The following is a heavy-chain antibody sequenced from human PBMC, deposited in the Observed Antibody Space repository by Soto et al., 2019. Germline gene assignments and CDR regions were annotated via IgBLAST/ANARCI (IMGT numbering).Heavy chain of an antibody. CDR2: ISWDGGST. V-gene: IGHV3-43*01. Sequence: PGGSLRLSCAASGFTFDDYTMHWVRQAPGKGLEWVSLISWDGGSTYYADSVKGRFTTSRDNSKNSLYLQMNSLRTEDTALYYCAKDRARDCSGGSCYSFYYYYGMDVWGQGTTVTVSS. CDR1: GFTFDDYT. CDR3: AKDRARDCSGGSCYSFYYYYGMDV. D-gene: IGHD2-15*01. J-gene: IGHJ6*02.